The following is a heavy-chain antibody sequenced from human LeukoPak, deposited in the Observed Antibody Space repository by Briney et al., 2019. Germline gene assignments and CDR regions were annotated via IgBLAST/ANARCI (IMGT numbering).Heavy chain of an antibody. D-gene: IGHD3-22*01. CDR2: INSDGINT. CDR1: GFTFSDNY. J-gene: IGHJ5*02. V-gene: IGHV3-74*01. Sequence: GGSLRLSCAASGFTFSDNYMTWVRQAPGKGLVWVSRINSDGINTSYADSVKGRFTISRDNAKNTLNLQMNSLRAEDTAVYYCARDLGQYYDTSDNWFDPWGQGTLVTVSS. CDR3: ARDLGQYYDTSDNWFDP.